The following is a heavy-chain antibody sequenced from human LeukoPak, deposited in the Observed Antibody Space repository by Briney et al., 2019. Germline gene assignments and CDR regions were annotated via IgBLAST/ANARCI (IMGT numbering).Heavy chain of an antibody. Sequence: GGSLRPSCAASEFDFSSHAMTWVRQAPGKGLEWVSAISISGSKTYYADSVKGRLTISRDNSKNTLYLQMNSLRAEDTAVYYCANEIRPNDYWGQGTQVTVSS. CDR3: ANEIRPNDY. J-gene: IGHJ4*02. CDR1: EFDFSSHA. CDR2: ISISGSKT. D-gene: IGHD4-17*01. V-gene: IGHV3-23*01.